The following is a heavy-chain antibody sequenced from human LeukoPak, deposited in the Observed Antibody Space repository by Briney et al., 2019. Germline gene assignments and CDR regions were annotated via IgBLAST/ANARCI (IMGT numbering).Heavy chain of an antibody. CDR1: GGSISSSSYY. D-gene: IGHD5-12*01. V-gene: IGHV4-39*01. CDR2: IYYSGST. CDR3: ARPSWGKDGLLDY. J-gene: IGHJ4*02. Sequence: SETLSLTCTVSGGSISSSSYYWGWIRQPPGKGLEWIGSIYYSGSTYYNPSLKSRVTISVDTSKNQFSLKLSSVTAVDTAVCYCARPSWGKDGLLDYWGQGTLVTVSS.